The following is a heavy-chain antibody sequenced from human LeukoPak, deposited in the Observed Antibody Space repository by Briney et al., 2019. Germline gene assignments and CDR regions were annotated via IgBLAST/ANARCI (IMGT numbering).Heavy chain of an antibody. CDR1: GGSISSYY. D-gene: IGHD2-15*01. Sequence: SETLSLTCTVSGGSISSYYWSWIRQPPGKGLEWIGYIYYSGSTNYNPSLKSRVTISVDTSKNKFSLKLSSVTAADTAVYYCASQTKGYCSGGSCYNGFDYWGQGTLVTVSS. CDR2: IYYSGST. CDR3: ASQTKGYCSGGSCYNGFDY. J-gene: IGHJ4*02. V-gene: IGHV4-59*08.